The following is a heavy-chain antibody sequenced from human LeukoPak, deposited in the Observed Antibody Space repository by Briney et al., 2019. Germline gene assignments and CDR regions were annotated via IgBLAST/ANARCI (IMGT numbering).Heavy chain of an antibody. CDR1: GDSVSSNSAA. D-gene: IGHD3-10*01. CDR2: TYYRSKWYN. CDR3: ARGGVWFGEFRIDY. Sequence: SRTLSLTCAISGDSVSSNSAAWNWIRQSPSRGLEWLGRTYYRSKWYNDYAVSVKSRITINPDTSKNQFSLQLNSVTAADTAVYYCARGGVWFGEFRIDYWGQGTLVTVSS. V-gene: IGHV6-1*01. J-gene: IGHJ4*02.